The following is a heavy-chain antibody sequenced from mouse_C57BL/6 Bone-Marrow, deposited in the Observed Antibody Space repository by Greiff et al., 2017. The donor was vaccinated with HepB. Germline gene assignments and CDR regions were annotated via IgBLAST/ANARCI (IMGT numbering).Heavy chain of an antibody. D-gene: IGHD2-1*01. Sequence: EVQRVESGGGLVKPGGSLKLSCAASGFTFSSYAMSWVRQTPEKRLEWVATISDGGSYTYYPDNVKGRFTISRDNAKNNLYLQMSHLKSEDTAMYYCAREELTMVTTWNYWGQGTTLTVSS. CDR3: AREELTMVTTWNY. J-gene: IGHJ2*01. CDR2: ISDGGSYT. V-gene: IGHV5-4*01. CDR1: GFTFSSYA.